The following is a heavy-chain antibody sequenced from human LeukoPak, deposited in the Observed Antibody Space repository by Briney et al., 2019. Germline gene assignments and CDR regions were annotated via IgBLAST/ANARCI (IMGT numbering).Heavy chain of an antibody. Sequence: SVKVSRKFWGGTFRSYLASCARQAPGQGLEWMGRLIPILGIANYAQKFQGRVTITADKSTSTAYMGLSSLRSEDTAVYYCARDHTWCIDGSCYSGHAYWGEGTLVTVSS. V-gene: IGHV1-69*04. CDR1: GGTFRSYL. CDR3: ARDHTWCIDGSCYSGHAY. CDR2: LIPILGIA. J-gene: IGHJ4*02. D-gene: IGHD2-15*01.